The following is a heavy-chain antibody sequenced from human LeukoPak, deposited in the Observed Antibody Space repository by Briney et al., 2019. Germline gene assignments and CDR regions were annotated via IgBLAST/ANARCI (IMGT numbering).Heavy chain of an antibody. CDR3: AVNRGH. Sequence: GGSLRLSCAASGFTFSTDAMSWGRHAPGKGLEWGSTISGSGGSTYYADSAKGRFTISRDNSKNTLCLQMNRLRAEDTGVCYCAVNRGHWGQGTLVTVS. CDR2: ISGSGGST. CDR1: GFTFSTDA. D-gene: IGHD1-14*01. J-gene: IGHJ4*02. V-gene: IGHV3-23*01.